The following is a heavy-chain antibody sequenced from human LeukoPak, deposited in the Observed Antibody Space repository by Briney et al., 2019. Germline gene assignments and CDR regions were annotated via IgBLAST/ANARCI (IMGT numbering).Heavy chain of an antibody. CDR2: FHNSGTS. J-gene: IGHJ4*02. CDR3: TRGAGWLIDY. CDR1: DDSISDYY. D-gene: IGHD3-16*01. V-gene: IGHV4-59*01. Sequence: SETLSLTCTVSDDSISDYYRGWIRQPPGKGLEWIGYFHNSGTSTYNPSLKSRVTISADTSKNQFSLKLNSLTTADTAIYYCTRGAGWLIDYWGQGILVTVSS.